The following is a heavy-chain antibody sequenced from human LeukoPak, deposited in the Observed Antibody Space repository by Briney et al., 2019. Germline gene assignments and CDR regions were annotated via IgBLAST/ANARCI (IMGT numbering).Heavy chain of an antibody. Sequence: GGSLRLSCAASGFTFSSYAMHWVRQAPGKGLEYVSAISSNGGSTYYANSVKGRFTISRDNSKNTLYLQMGSLRAEDMAVYYCARGGSRDDAFDIWGQGTMVTVSS. D-gene: IGHD2-15*01. CDR3: ARGGSRDDAFDI. CDR1: GFTFSSYA. J-gene: IGHJ3*02. V-gene: IGHV3-64*01. CDR2: ISSNGGST.